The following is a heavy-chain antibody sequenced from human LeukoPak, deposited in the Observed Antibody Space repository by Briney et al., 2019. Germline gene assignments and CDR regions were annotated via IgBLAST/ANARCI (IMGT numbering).Heavy chain of an antibody. CDR2: IIPILGIA. D-gene: IGHD3-22*01. CDR1: GYTFTSYG. J-gene: IGHJ3*02. Sequence: ASVKVSCKASGYTFTSYGISWVRQAPGQGLEWMGRIIPILGIANYAQKFQGRVTITADKSTSTAYMELSSLRSEDTAVYYCARGAVYYDSSGYSHDAFDIWGQGTMVTVSS. V-gene: IGHV1-69*04. CDR3: ARGAVYYDSSGYSHDAFDI.